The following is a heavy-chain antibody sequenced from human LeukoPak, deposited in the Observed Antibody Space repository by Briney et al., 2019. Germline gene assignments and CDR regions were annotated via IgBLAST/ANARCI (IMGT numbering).Heavy chain of an antibody. D-gene: IGHD6-13*01. J-gene: IGHJ3*02. Sequence: GRSLRLSCAASGFTFDDYAMHWVRHAPGKGLEWVSGISWNSGSIGYADSVKGRFTISRDNAKNSLYLQMNSLRAEDTALYYCAKDYIAAAGAFDIWGQGTMVTVSS. CDR3: AKDYIAAAGAFDI. CDR2: ISWNSGSI. V-gene: IGHV3-9*01. CDR1: GFTFDDYA.